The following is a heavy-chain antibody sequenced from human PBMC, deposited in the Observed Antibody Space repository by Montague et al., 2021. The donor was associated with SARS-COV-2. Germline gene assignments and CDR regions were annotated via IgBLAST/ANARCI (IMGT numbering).Heavy chain of an antibody. V-gene: IGHV4-59*01. CDR3: AREGSGSYNNGWFDP. D-gene: IGHD3-10*01. J-gene: IGHJ5*02. CDR1: GGSISSYY. Sequence: SETLSLTCTVSGGSISSYYWSWIRQPPGKGLEWIGYIYYSGSINYNPTLKSRATISVDTSKNQFSLKLSSVTAADTAVYYCAREGSGSYNNGWFDPWGQGTLVTVSS. CDR2: IYYSGSI.